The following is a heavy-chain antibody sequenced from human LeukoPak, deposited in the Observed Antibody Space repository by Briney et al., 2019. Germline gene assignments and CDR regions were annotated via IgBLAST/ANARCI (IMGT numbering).Heavy chain of an antibody. D-gene: IGHD4-17*01. CDR2: VNHSGYA. CDR3: ARQLYGSDY. J-gene: IGHJ4*02. CDR1: GVSFSTYY. V-gene: IGHV4-34*01. Sequence: SETLSLTCDVSGVSFSTYYWSWIRQSPEKGLEWIGEVNHSGYANYNPSLKGRVTISVDTSKNQFSLKLSSVTAADTAVYYCARQLYGSDYWGQGTLVTVSS.